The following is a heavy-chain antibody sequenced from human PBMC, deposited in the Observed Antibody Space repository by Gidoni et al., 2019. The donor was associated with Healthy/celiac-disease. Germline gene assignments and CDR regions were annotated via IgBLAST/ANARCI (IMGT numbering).Heavy chain of an antibody. CDR1: GGSISSGGYY. Sequence: QVQLQESGPGLVKPSQTLSLTCTVSGGSISSGGYYGSWIRQHPGKGLEWIGYIYYSGTTYYHPSLKSLVTISVDTSTNQFSLKLSSVTAADTAVYYCAREYCSGGSCYYNWFDPWGQGTLVTVSS. V-gene: IGHV4-31*01. CDR2: IYYSGTT. CDR3: AREYCSGGSCYYNWFDP. J-gene: IGHJ5*02. D-gene: IGHD2-15*01.